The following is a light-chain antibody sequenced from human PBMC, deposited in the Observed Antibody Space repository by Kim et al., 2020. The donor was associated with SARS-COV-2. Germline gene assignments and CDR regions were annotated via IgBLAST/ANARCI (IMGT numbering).Light chain of an antibody. CDR1: SSDVGGYNY. Sequence: ITIPCTGTSSDVGGYNYVSWYQQHPGKAPKLMIYDVSNRPSGVSNRFSGSKSGNTASLTISGLQAEDEADYYCSSYTSSSTLNWVFGGGTQLTVL. CDR3: SSYTSSSTLNWV. V-gene: IGLV2-14*03. J-gene: IGLJ3*02. CDR2: DVS.